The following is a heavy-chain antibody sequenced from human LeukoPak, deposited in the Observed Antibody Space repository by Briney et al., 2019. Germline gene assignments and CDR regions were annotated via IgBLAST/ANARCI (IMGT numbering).Heavy chain of an antibody. CDR2: IKQDGSEK. J-gene: IGHJ4*02. V-gene: IGHV3-7*03. CDR1: GFTFSRYW. Sequence: GGSLRLSCAASGFTFSRYWMSWVRQAPGKGLEWVANIKQDGSEKYYVDSVKGRFTISRDNSKNSLYLQMNSLRTEDTALYYCAKGNILTGPPDYWGQGTLVTVSS. D-gene: IGHD3-9*01. CDR3: AKGNILTGPPDY.